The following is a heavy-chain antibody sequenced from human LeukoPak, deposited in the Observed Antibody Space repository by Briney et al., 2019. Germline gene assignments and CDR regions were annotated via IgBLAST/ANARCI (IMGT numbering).Heavy chain of an antibody. CDR2: ISYDGSNK. D-gene: IGHD6-6*01. CDR3: ARDDIAARRFDY. J-gene: IGHJ4*02. V-gene: IGHV3-30*04. CDR1: GFTFSSYA. Sequence: PGRSLRLSCAASGFTFSSYAMHWVRQAPGKGLEWVAVISYDGSNKYYADSVKGRFTTSRDNSKNTLYLQMNSLRAEDTAVYYCARDDIAARRFDYWGQGTLVTVSS.